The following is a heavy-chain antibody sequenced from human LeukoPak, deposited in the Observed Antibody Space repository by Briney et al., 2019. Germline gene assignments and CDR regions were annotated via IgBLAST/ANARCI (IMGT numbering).Heavy chain of an antibody. CDR1: GDSVSSNSAA. D-gene: IGHD5-12*01. Sequence: SQTLSLTCAISGDSVSSNSAAWSWIRQSPSRGLEWLGRTYYRSKWYNDYAVSVKSRITINPDTSKNQFSLQLKSVTPEDTAVYYCARERGGYDAYFDYWGQGNLVTVSS. V-gene: IGHV6-1*01. CDR2: TYYRSKWYN. CDR3: ARERGGYDAYFDY. J-gene: IGHJ4*02.